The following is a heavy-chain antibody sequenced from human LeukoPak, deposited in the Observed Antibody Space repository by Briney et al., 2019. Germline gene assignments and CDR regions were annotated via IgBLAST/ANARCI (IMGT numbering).Heavy chain of an antibody. CDR1: GGSISSYY. CDR2: IYYSGST. J-gene: IGHJ6*02. CDR3: ARDTSSWYAPPYYYYGMDV. V-gene: IGHV4-59*12. D-gene: IGHD6-13*01. Sequence: SETLSLTCTGSGGSISSYYWSWIRQPPGKGLEWIGNIYYSGSTNYNPSLKSRVTISVDTSKNQFSLQLNSVTPEDTAVYYCARDTSSWYAPPYYYYGMDVWGQGTTVTVSS.